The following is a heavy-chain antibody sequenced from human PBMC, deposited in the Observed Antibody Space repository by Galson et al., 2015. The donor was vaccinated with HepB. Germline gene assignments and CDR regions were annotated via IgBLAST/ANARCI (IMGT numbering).Heavy chain of an antibody. CDR1: GFTFSSYA. CDR3: TRVLTIFGVVTLAAFDI. V-gene: IGHV3-30*03. Sequence: SLRLSCAASGFTFSSYAMHWVRQAPGKGLEWVEVISYDGSNKDYADSVKGRVTISRDNSKNTLSLQMNSLKTEDTAVYYCTRVLTIFGVVTLAAFDIWGQGIMVTVAS. D-gene: IGHD3-3*01. J-gene: IGHJ3*02. CDR2: ISYDGSNK.